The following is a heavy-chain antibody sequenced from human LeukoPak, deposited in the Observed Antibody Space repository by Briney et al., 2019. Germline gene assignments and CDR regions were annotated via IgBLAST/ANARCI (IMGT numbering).Heavy chain of an antibody. D-gene: IGHD3-22*01. Sequence: PGGSLRLSCAASGFTFNTYWIHWVRQAPGKGLVWVSRISSDGIATAYAESVKGRFTISRDNAKNTLYLQISSLRVDDTGLYYCARDYSGYYSPFDSWGQGTLVTVSS. CDR1: GFTFNTYW. CDR3: ARDYSGYYSPFDS. V-gene: IGHV3-74*01. CDR2: ISSDGIAT. J-gene: IGHJ5*01.